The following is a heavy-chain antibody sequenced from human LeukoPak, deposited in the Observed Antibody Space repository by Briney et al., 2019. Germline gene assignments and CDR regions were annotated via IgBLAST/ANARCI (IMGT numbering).Heavy chain of an antibody. Sequence: SETLSLTCAVSGGSISSGGYSWSWIRQPPGKGLEWIGYIYHSGSTYYNPSLKSRVTISVDTSKNQFSLKLSSVTAADTAVYYCARGGVSTSCYDYWGQGTLVTVSS. J-gene: IGHJ4*02. CDR3: ARGGVSTSCYDY. D-gene: IGHD2-2*01. CDR2: IYHSGST. CDR1: GGSISSGGYS. V-gene: IGHV4-30-2*01.